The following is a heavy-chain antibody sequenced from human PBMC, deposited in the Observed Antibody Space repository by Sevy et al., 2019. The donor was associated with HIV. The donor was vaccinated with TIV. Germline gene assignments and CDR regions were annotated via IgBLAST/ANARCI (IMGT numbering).Heavy chain of an antibody. CDR3: ARWISAGGGYFDY. V-gene: IGHV4-38-2*01. Sequence: SETLSLTCGVSGYSISSDYYWGWIRQPPGKGLEWIATIYRSGNSYYNPSLNRRVTISVDTSNNQFSLKLISVTAADTAVYYCARWISAGGGYFDYWGQGTLVTVSS. CDR1: GYSISSDYY. CDR2: IYRSGNS. D-gene: IGHD2-8*02. J-gene: IGHJ4*02.